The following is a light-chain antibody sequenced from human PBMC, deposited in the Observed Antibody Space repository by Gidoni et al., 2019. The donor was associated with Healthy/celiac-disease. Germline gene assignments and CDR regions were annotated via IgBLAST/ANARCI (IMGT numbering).Light chain of an antibody. Sequence: SYVLTQPPSVSVAPGKTARITCGGNNIGSKSVHWYQQKPGQAPVLVIYYDSDRPSGIPERFSGSNSGNTATLTISRVEAGDEADYYCQVWDSSSEVFGGVTKLTVL. CDR3: QVWDSSSEV. CDR1: NIGSKS. CDR2: YDS. J-gene: IGLJ3*02. V-gene: IGLV3-21*04.